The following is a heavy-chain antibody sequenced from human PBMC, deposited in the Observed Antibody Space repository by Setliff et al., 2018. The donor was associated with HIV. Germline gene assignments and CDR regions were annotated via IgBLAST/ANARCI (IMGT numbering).Heavy chain of an antibody. CDR3: ASQSNWGSGYYYDY. CDR1: GFTFSNYE. V-gene: IGHV3-48*03. D-gene: IGHD3-22*01. CDR2: ISTVGSTI. J-gene: IGHJ4*02. Sequence: PGGSLRLSCAASGFTFSNYEMNWVRQAPGKGLEWIAYISTVGSTIYYADSVKGRFTIPSDNAKNSLHLQMSSLRAEDTAVYYCASQSNWGSGYYYDYWGQGTLVTVSS.